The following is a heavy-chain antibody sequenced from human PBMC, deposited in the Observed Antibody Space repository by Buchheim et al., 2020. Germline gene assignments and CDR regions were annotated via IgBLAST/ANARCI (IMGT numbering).Heavy chain of an antibody. CDR1: GFTFSNYW. V-gene: IGHV3-7*04. Sequence: DVQLVESGGGLVQPGGSLRLSCAASGFTFSNYWMNWIRQAPGKGLEWVANIKLDGSEKYYVDSVRGRFTISRDNAKNSLSLQMNSLRAEDTAVYYCSRDSLSGDDYWGQGTL. CDR2: IKLDGSEK. J-gene: IGHJ4*02. CDR3: SRDSLSGDDY. D-gene: IGHD3-10*01.